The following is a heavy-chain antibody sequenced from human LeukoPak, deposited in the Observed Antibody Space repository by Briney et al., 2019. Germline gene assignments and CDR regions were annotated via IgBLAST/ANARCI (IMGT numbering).Heavy chain of an antibody. CDR2: IYSGGST. V-gene: IGHV3-66*01. CDR3: ARVLAVAAKGDFDY. D-gene: IGHD6-19*01. Sequence: GGSLRLSCAASGFTFSNYWMHWVSQAPGKGLEWVSVIYSGGSTYYADSVKGRFTLSRDNSKNTLYLQMNGLRAEDTAVYYCARVLAVAAKGDFDYWGQGTLVTVSS. CDR1: GFTFSNYW. J-gene: IGHJ4*02.